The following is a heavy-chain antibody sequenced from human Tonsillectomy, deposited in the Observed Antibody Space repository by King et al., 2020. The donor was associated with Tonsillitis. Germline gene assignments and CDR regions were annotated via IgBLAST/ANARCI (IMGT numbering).Heavy chain of an antibody. D-gene: IGHD2-15*01. CDR3: AGGREPPGDCRGGSCHWFVP. J-gene: IGHJ5*02. Sequence: QLVQSGAEVKKPGSSVKVSCKASGGTFSSYAISWVRQAPGQGLEWMGRIIPILDLANYAQKFQGRVTITADKSTSTAYMGLSSLGFEDTAVYYCAGGREPPGDCRGGSCHWFVPWGPGTLVTVSS. CDR2: IIPILDLA. CDR1: GGTFSSYA. V-gene: IGHV1-69*04.